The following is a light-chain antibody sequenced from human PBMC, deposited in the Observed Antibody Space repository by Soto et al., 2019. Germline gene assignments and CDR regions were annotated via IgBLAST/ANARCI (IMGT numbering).Light chain of an antibody. CDR2: EVS. Sequence: QSALTQPPSASGSPGQSVTISCTGTSSDVCGYNYVSWYQQHPGKAPKLMIYEVSKRPSGVPDRFSGSKSGNTASLTVSGLQAEDEADYCCSSYAGSNNLGVFGGGTKLTVL. J-gene: IGLJ3*02. CDR3: SSYAGSNNLGV. CDR1: SSDVCGYNY. V-gene: IGLV2-8*01.